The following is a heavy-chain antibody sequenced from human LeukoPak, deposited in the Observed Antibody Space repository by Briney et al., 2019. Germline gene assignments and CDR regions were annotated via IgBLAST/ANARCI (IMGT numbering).Heavy chain of an antibody. CDR1: GFTFSPYC. CDR3: AKSMIRGAPFDY. CDR2: ISYDGSNK. J-gene: IGHJ4*02. Sequence: GRALRLSCAASGFTFSPYCMHWVRHAPGKGLEWVAFISYDGSNKYYADSVKAQFTISRDNSKNTLYLQMISLRAEDTAVYYCAKSMIRGAPFDYWGQGTLVTVSS. D-gene: IGHD3-10*01. V-gene: IGHV3-30*18.